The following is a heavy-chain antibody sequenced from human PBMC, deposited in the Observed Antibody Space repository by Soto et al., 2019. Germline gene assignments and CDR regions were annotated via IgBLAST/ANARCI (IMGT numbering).Heavy chain of an antibody. V-gene: IGHV3-74*01. CDR1: GFTFSTFW. CDR3: ARDFEY. CDR2: INSDGSST. Sequence: EVQLVESGGGLVQPGGSLRLSCEASGFTFSTFWMHWVRQAPGKGLVWVSRINSDGSSTNYADSVKGRVTISRDNAKNTLYLQLNSLRPEDTAVYYCARDFEYWGQGTLVIVSS. J-gene: IGHJ4*02.